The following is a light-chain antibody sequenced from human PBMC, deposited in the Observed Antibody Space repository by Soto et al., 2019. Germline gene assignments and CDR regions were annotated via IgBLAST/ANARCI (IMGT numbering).Light chain of an antibody. CDR3: QRYGGSRDT. V-gene: IGKV3-20*01. J-gene: IGKJ2*01. CDR1: QSVSTS. CDR2: GAS. Sequence: EIVLTQSPGTLSLSPGERATLSCRASQSVSTSLAWFQQKRGQAPRLLIYGASSRATGIPDRFSGSGSGTDFTLTISRLEPEDFAVYYCQRYGGSRDTFGQGTKLEIK.